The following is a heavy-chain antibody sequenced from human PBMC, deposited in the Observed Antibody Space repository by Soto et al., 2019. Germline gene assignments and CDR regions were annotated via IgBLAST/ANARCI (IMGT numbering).Heavy chain of an antibody. CDR1: GGTFSNYA. Sequence: QLVQSGAEVKKPGSSVKVSCKTSGGTFSNYAISWVRQAPGQGLEWMGGIIPFFGTPNYAQNFQGRVTITADKSTSTAYMELSSLRPDDTAVYYCAKDTCGYYSHFDSWGQGTLVTVSS. V-gene: IGHV1-69*06. CDR3: AKDTCGYYSHFDS. D-gene: IGHD3-3*01. CDR2: IIPFFGTP. J-gene: IGHJ4*02.